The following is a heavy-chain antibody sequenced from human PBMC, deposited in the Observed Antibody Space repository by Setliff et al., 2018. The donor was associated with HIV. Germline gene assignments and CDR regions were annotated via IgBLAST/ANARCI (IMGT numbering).Heavy chain of an antibody. CDR1: GGSFTTYY. V-gene: IGHV4-4*09. Sequence: CTVSGGSFTTYYWSWLRQPPGKELEWIGYFYTSGSTNYNPSLKSRVTISIDTSTNQFSLKLTSVTAADTAVYYCARDRRGSGSFFPSWFDPWGQGTLVTVSS. CDR3: ARDRRGSGSFFPSWFDP. D-gene: IGHD3-10*01. CDR2: FYTSGST. J-gene: IGHJ5*02.